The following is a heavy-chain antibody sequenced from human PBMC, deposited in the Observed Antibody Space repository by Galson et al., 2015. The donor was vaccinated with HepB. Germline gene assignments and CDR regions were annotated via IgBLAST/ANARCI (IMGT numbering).Heavy chain of an antibody. Sequence: QSGAEVKKPGESLRISCKGSGYSSTNYWISWVRQMPGKGLEWMGRIDPSDSETIYSPSFQGHVTISLDKSIRTAYLQWSSLKASDTAMYYCARRGWAIGNAFDIWGQGTVVTVSS. J-gene: IGHJ3*02. CDR3: ARRGWAIGNAFDI. V-gene: IGHV5-10-1*01. CDR2: IDPSDSET. D-gene: IGHD2-21*01. CDR1: GYSSTNYW.